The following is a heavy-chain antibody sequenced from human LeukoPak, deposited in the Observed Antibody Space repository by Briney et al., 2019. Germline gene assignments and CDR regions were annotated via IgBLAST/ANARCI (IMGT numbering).Heavy chain of an antibody. D-gene: IGHD3-3*01. V-gene: IGHV4-4*07. CDR2: IYTSGST. CDR3: AGDRGYDFWSGYFYFAGYYYYMDV. CDR1: GGSISIYY. Sequence: SETLSLTCTVSGGSISIYYWSWIRQPAGKGLEWIGRIYTSGSTNYNPSLKSRVTMSVDTSKNQFSLKLSSVTAADTAEYYCAGDRGYDFWSGYFYFAGYYYYMDVWGKGTTVTVSS. J-gene: IGHJ6*03.